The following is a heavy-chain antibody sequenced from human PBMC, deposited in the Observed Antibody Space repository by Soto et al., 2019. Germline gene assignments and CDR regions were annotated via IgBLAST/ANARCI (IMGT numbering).Heavy chain of an antibody. CDR2: IIPILGIA. CDR1: GGTFSSYT. V-gene: IGHV1-69*02. J-gene: IGHJ4*02. CDR3: ARVYDFWSLDY. D-gene: IGHD3-3*01. Sequence: ASVKVSCKASGGTFSSYTISWVRQAPGQGLEWMGRIIPILGIANYAQKFQGRVTITADESTSTAYMELSSLRSEDTAVYYCARVYDFWSLDYWGQGTLVTVSS.